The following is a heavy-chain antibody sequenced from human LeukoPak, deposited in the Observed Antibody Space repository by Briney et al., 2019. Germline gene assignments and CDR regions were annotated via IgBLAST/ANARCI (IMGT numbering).Heavy chain of an antibody. J-gene: IGHJ4*02. Sequence: PSETLSLTCTVSGGSISSYYWSWIRQPPGKGLEWIGYIYYSGSTNYNPSLKSRVTISVDTSKNQFSLKLSSVTAADTAVYYCARLTTGIAAAGYFDYWGQGTLVTVSS. D-gene: IGHD6-13*01. V-gene: IGHV4-59*08. CDR3: ARLTTGIAAAGYFDY. CDR2: IYYSGST. CDR1: GGSISSYY.